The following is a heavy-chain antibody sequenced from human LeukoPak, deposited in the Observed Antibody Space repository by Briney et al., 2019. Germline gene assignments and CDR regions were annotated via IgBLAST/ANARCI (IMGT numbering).Heavy chain of an antibody. V-gene: IGHV3-23*01. CDR1: GFAFSNYA. CDR3: AKSHSGWYSFDY. CDR2: ISGGGDST. J-gene: IGHJ4*02. Sequence: PGGSLSLSCAASGFAFSNYAMSWVRQAPGKGLEWVSGISGGGDSTYYAGSVKGRFTISRDSSKNTLYLQMDSLRAEDTAIYYCAKSHSGWYSFDYWGQGALVTVSS. D-gene: IGHD6-19*01.